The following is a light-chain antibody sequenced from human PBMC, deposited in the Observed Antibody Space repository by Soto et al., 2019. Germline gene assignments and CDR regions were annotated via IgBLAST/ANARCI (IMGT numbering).Light chain of an antibody. V-gene: IGLV2-23*03. CDR3: CSYAGSGTFV. CDR2: EGS. J-gene: IGLJ2*01. CDR1: SSDVGSYNL. Sequence: QSVLTQPASVSGSPGQSITISCTGTSSDVGSYNLVSWYQQHPGKAPKLMIYEGSKRPSGVSNRFSGSKSGNTASLTISGLQAEDGADYYCCSYAGSGTFVFGGGTKLTVL.